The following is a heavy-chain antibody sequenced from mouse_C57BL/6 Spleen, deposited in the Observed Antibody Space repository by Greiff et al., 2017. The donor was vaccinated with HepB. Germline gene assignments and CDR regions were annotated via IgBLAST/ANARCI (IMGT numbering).Heavy chain of an antibody. CDR3: ASLYYGSRPYWYFDV. CDR1: GFTFTDYY. V-gene: IGHV7-3*01. J-gene: IGHJ1*03. D-gene: IGHD1-1*01. Sequence: EVKLVESGGGLVQPGGSLSLSCAASGFTFTDYYMSWVRQPPGKALEWLGFIRNKANGYTTEYSASVKGRFTISRDNSQSILYLQMNALRAEDSATYYCASLYYGSRPYWYFDVWGTRTTVTVSS. CDR2: IRNKANGYTT.